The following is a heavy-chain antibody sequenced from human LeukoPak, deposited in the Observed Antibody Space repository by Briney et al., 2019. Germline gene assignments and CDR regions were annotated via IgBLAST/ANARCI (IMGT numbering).Heavy chain of an antibody. CDR3: ARDRGIAAAGTPIDY. J-gene: IGHJ4*02. Sequence: ASVRVSCKASGYTFTSYGISWVRQAPGQGLEWMGWISAYNGNTNYAQKLQGRVTMTTDTSTSTAYMELRSLRSDDTAVYYCARDRGIAAAGTPIDYWGQGTLVTVSS. CDR2: ISAYNGNT. V-gene: IGHV1-18*01. CDR1: GYTFTSYG. D-gene: IGHD6-13*01.